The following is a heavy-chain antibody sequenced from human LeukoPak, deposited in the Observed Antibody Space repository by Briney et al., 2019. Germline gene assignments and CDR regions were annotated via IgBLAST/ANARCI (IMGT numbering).Heavy chain of an antibody. D-gene: IGHD1-26*01. V-gene: IGHV4-4*09. CDR2: IHSSGGS. J-gene: IGHJ4*02. Sequence: SETLSLTCTVSGATISNYYWSWIRQTPEKGLEWMGHIHSSGGSSYYPSLKSRLTLSIDTSRNQLSLKLPSVTAADTAVYFCARLGSYHDFWGQGALVTVSS. CDR1: GATISNYY. CDR3: ARLGSYHDF.